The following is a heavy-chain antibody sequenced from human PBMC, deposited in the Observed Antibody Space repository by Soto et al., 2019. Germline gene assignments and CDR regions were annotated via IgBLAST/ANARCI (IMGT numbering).Heavy chain of an antibody. D-gene: IGHD3-3*01. V-gene: IGHV4-39*01. CDR2: IDRSATT. CDR1: SGSISSSGYY. CDR3: ARQVSYSDSLRNYFDK. Sequence: QLRLQESGPGLVKPSETLALTCSVSSGSISSSGYYWDWIRQPPGKGLEWIGSIDRSATTYYNPSLKGRVTMSVDTSKNLFSLRLTSVSAADTAVYYCARQVSYSDSLRNYFDKWGQGTLVTVSS. J-gene: IGHJ4*02.